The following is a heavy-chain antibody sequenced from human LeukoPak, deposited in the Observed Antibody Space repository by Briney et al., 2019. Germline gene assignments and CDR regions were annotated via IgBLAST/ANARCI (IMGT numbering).Heavy chain of an antibody. CDR3: AIPAYCGGDCYSNFDY. D-gene: IGHD2-21*02. CDR2: INPNSGGT. V-gene: IGHV1-2*06. Sequence: GASVKVSCKASGYTFTGYYMHWVRQAPGQGLEWMGRINPNSGGTNYAQKFQGRVTMTRDTSISTAYMGLSRLRSDDTAVYYCAIPAYCGGDCYSNFDYWGQGTLVTVSS. CDR1: GYTFTGYY. J-gene: IGHJ4*02.